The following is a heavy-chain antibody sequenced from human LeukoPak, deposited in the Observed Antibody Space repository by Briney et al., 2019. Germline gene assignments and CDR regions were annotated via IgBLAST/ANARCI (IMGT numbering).Heavy chain of an antibody. CDR2: IYYSGST. V-gene: IGHV4-30-4*01. J-gene: IGHJ4*02. CDR1: GGSISSGDYY. D-gene: IGHD4-17*01. CDR3: ARDRGDSTFDY. Sequence: SQTLSLTCTVSGGSISSGDYYWSWIRQPPGKGLEWIGYIYYSGSTYYNPSLKSRVTTSVDTSKNQFSLKLSSVTAADTAVYYCARDRGDSTFDYWGQGTLVTVSS.